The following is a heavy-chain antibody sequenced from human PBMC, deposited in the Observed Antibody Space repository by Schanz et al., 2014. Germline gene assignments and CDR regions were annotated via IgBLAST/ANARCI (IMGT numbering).Heavy chain of an antibody. V-gene: IGHV3-74*01. D-gene: IGHD3-16*01. CDR2: ISSDGSTT. Sequence: EVQLVESGGGLVQPGGSLRLSCAASGFTFSNYWMHWVRQAPGKGLVWVSRISSDGSTTNYADSVQGRFTISRDNAKNTLYVQMNSLTVKDTAVYYCARSGRSWADPHLDYWGRGTLVTVSS. CDR3: ARSGRSWADPHLDY. CDR1: GFTFSNYW. J-gene: IGHJ4*02.